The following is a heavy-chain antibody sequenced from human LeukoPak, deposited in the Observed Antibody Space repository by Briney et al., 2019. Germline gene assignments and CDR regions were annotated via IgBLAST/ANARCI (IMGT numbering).Heavy chain of an antibody. CDR2: IYYSGSA. V-gene: IGHV4-39*01. CDR3: ARHWVVTPNY. CDR1: GGSISNSSYY. Sequence: AETLSLTCIVSGGSISNSSYYWGWIRQPPGKGLEWIGSIYYSGSAYYNPSLKSRVTISVDTSKNQFSLKLTSVTAADTAVYYCARHWVVTPNYWGQGTLVTVSS. D-gene: IGHD4-23*01. J-gene: IGHJ4*02.